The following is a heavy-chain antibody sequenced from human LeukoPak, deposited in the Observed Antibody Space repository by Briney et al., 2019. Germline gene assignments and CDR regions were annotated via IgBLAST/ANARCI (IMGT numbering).Heavy chain of an antibody. CDR1: GFTFDDYA. CDR2: ISWNSGSI. D-gene: IGHD6-19*01. CDR3: AAVAGTLAFDY. J-gene: IGHJ4*02. Sequence: PGGSLRLSCAASGFTFDDYAMHWVRQAPGKGLEWVSGISWNSGSIGYADSVKGRFTISRDNAKNSLYLQMNSLRTEDTALYYCAAVAGTLAFDYWGQGTLVTVSS. V-gene: IGHV3-9*01.